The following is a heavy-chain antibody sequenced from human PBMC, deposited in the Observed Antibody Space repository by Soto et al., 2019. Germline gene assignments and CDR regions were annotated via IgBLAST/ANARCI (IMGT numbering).Heavy chain of an antibody. CDR1: GCTFSTYS. V-gene: IGHV1-69*06. CDR3: ASSSGNNYGVGTNYYFDY. D-gene: IGHD1-26*01. CDR2: IIPIFGTA. J-gene: IGHJ4*02. Sequence: SVKVSCKTSGCTFSTYSIVWVRQAPGEGLEWMGGIIPIFGTANYAQKFQDRVTITADKSTNTAFMELSSLKSEDTAMYYCASSSGNNYGVGTNYYFDYWGQGTPVTVSS.